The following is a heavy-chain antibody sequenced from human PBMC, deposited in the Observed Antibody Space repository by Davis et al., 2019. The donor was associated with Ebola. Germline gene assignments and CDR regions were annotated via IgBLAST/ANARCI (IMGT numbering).Heavy chain of an antibody. CDR2: LGTGADT. D-gene: IGHD1-26*01. CDR3: AKDTSNIWFDI. J-gene: IGHJ3*02. CDR1: GSIFGGYF. V-gene: IGHV3-23*01. Sequence: GGSLNLSFPASGSIFGGYFMSWVRQAQGKGLDWVPTLGTGADTYYADSVKGRFTISRDNSKNTLYLQMNGLRVEDTAIYYCAKDTSNIWFDIWGQGTMVTVSS.